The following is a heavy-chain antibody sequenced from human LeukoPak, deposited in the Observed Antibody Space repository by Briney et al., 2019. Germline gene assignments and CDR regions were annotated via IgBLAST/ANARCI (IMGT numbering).Heavy chain of an antibody. CDR3: ARDRCSSTSCYNTPNWFDP. J-gene: IGHJ5*02. V-gene: IGHV3-20*01. CDR1: GFKFDDYG. Sequence: GGSLRLSCAASGFKFDDYGMSWVRQVPGKGLEWVSGINWNGGSRGYADSVKGRFTISRDNAKNSVYLQMNSLRSEDTAFYHCARDRCSSTSCYNTPNWFDPWGQGTLVTVSS. CDR2: INWNGGSR. D-gene: IGHD2-2*02.